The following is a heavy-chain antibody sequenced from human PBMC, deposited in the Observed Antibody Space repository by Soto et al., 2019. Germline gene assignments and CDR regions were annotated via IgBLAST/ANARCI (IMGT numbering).Heavy chain of an antibody. J-gene: IGHJ6*02. Sequence: ASVKVSCKASGYTFTGYYMHWVRQAPGQGLEWMGWINPNSGGTNYAQKLQGRVTMTTDTSTSTAYMELRSLRSDDTAVYYCARDREITIFGVVKYYYYYGMDVWGQGTTVTVSS. CDR2: INPNSGGT. V-gene: IGHV1-2*02. D-gene: IGHD3-3*01. CDR1: GYTFTGYY. CDR3: ARDREITIFGVVKYYYYYGMDV.